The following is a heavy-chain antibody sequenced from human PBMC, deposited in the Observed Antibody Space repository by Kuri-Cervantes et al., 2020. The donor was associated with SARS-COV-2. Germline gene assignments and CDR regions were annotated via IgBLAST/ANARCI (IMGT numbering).Heavy chain of an antibody. V-gene: IGHV4-39*01. D-gene: IGHD3-16*01. CDR2: IYYSGST. CDR3: ARPLEGGDYFDY. J-gene: IGHJ4*02. CDR1: GGSISSHY. Sequence: SETLSLTCTVSGGSISSHYWGWIRQPPGKGLEWIGSIYYSGSTYYNPSLKSRVTISVDTSKNQFSLKLSSVTAADTAVYYCARPLEGGDYFDYWGQGTLVTVSS.